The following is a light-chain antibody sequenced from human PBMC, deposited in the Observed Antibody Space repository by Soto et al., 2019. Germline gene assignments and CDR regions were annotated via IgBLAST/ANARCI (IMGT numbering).Light chain of an antibody. CDR1: QSVNGSY. CDR2: GAS. J-gene: IGKJ2*01. Sequence: EIVLTQSPGTLSLSPGERATLSCRASQSVNGSYLAWYQQKPGQAPRLLIYGASSRATGIPDRFSGSGSGTDFTLTISRLEPEDFAGYYCQQYGSSLSTVGQGTKLEIK. CDR3: QQYGSSLST. V-gene: IGKV3-20*01.